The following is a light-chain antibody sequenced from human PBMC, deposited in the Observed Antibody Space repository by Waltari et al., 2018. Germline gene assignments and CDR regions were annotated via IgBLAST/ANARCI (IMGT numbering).Light chain of an antibody. Sequence: DAVMTQSPLSLPVTLGQPASISCRSSQSLVFSDGNIYLNWFQQRPGQSPRRLIYKVSNRDCGVPDRFSGSGSGTDVTLKISRVEAEDVGGVYYCMQATHWPYTFGQGTKLEIK. V-gene: IGKV2-30*01. CDR1: QSLVFSDGNIY. CDR2: KVS. CDR3: MQATHWPYT. J-gene: IGKJ2*01.